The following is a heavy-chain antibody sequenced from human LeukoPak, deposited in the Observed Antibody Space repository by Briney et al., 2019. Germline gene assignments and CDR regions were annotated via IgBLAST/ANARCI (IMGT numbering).Heavy chain of an antibody. D-gene: IGHD3-16*02. V-gene: IGHV1-69*06. J-gene: IGHJ5*02. CDR2: IIPIFGTA. Sequence: ASVKVSCKASGGTFSSYAISWVRQAPGQGLEWMGGIIPIFGTANYAQKFQGRVTITADKSTSTAYMELSSLRSEDTAVYYCARDNSVGDIAWWFDPWGQGTLVTVSS. CDR1: GGTFSSYA. CDR3: ARDNSVGDIAWWFDP.